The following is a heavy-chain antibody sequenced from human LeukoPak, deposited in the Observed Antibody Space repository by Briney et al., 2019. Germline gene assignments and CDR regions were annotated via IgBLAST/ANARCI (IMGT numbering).Heavy chain of an antibody. J-gene: IGHJ2*01. V-gene: IGHV1-69*06. D-gene: IGHD6-19*01. CDR1: GGTFSSYA. Sequence: SVKVSCKASGGTFSSYAISWVRQAPGQGLEWMGGIIPIFGTANYAQMFQGRVTITADKSTSTAYMELSSLRSEDTAVYYCASSAKRSSGWYGYFDLWGRGTLVTVSS. CDR2: IIPIFGTA. CDR3: ASSAKRSSGWYGYFDL.